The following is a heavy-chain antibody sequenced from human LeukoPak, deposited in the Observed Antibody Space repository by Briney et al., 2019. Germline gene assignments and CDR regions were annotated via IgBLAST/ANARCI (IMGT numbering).Heavy chain of an antibody. Sequence: KPSETLSLTCTVSGGSISSSSYYWGWIRQPPGKGLEWIGSIYYSGSTYYNPSIKSRVTMYVDTSKDEFSLKLSSVTAADTALYYCARSGYYDSSGYPDWGQGTMVTVSS. D-gene: IGHD3-22*01. V-gene: IGHV4-39*01. CDR3: ARSGYYDSSGYPD. J-gene: IGHJ3*01. CDR2: IYYSGST. CDR1: GGSISSSSYY.